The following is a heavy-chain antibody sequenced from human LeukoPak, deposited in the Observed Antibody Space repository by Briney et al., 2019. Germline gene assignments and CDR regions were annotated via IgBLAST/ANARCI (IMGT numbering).Heavy chain of an antibody. D-gene: IGHD1-26*01. V-gene: IGHV4-34*01. Sequence: SETLSLTCAVYGGSFSGYSWSWIRQPPGKGLEWIGEINHSGSTNYNPSLKSRVTISVYTSKHQFPLTLSSVTAADTAVYYCASQYSGSPSDYWGQGTLVTVSS. CDR3: ASQYSGSPSDY. J-gene: IGHJ4*02. CDR1: GGSFSGYS. CDR2: INHSGST.